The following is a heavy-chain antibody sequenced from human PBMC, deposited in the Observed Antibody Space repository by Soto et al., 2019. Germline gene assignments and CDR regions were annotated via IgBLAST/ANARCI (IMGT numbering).Heavy chain of an antibody. Sequence: PGGSLRLSCAASGFTFSSYGIHWVRQAPGKGLEWVAVIWYDGSNKYYADSVKGRFTISRDNSKNTLYLQMNSLRAEDTAVYYCARDEQYYHESSGYYAEYFQHWGQGTQVTVSS. J-gene: IGHJ1*01. CDR2: IWYDGSNK. CDR1: GFTFSSYG. CDR3: ARDEQYYHESSGYYAEYFQH. V-gene: IGHV3-33*01. D-gene: IGHD3-22*01.